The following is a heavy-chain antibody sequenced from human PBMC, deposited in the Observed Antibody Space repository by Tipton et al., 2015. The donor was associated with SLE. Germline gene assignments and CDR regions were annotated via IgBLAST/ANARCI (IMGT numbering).Heavy chain of an antibody. CDR2: ISYSGST. CDR1: GGSISSYY. J-gene: IGHJ6*02. V-gene: IGHV4-59*12. Sequence: TLSLTCTVSGGSISSYYWSWIRQPPGKGLEWIGDISYSGSTNYSPSLKSRVTISVDTSKNQFSLKLNSLTAADTAVYYCARVVAVAGIHYYSVDIWGQGTTVTVSS. CDR3: ARVVAVAGIHYYSVDI. D-gene: IGHD6-19*01.